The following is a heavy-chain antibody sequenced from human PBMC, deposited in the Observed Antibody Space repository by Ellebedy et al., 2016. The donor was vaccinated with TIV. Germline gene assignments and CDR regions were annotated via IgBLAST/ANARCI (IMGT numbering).Heavy chain of an antibody. CDR3: AKDRVGGDGRWVFDL. D-gene: IGHD3-16*01. V-gene: IGHV3-53*01. CDR1: GFTVSSNY. CDR2: IYSGGST. Sequence: GESLKISCAASGFTVSSNYMSWVRQAPGKGLEWVSVIYSGGSTYYADSVKGRFTISRDNSKSTMYLEMNSLRAEDTAIYYCAKDRVGGDGRWVFDLWGQGTKVTVSS. J-gene: IGHJ3*01.